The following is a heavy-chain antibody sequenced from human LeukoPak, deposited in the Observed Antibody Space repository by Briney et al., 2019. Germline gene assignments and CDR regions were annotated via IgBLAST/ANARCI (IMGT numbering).Heavy chain of an antibody. D-gene: IGHD1-1*01. CDR1: GFTISRYW. CDR2: IKQDGSER. Sequence: GGSLRLSCGVSGFTISRYWMSWVRQAPGKGLEWVANIKQDGSERTYVDSVKGRFTISRDNAKNSLYLQMNSLRVEDTAMYYCARDGGTDWYDPWSQGTLVTVSS. V-gene: IGHV3-7*01. CDR3: ARDGGTDWYDP. J-gene: IGHJ5*02.